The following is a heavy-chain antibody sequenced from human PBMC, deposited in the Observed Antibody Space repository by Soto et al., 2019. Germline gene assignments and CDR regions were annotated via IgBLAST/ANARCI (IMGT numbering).Heavy chain of an antibody. CDR2: IAPIFDIS. D-gene: IGHD3-16*01. V-gene: IGHV1-69*02. CDR3: ATGAFGGRQQLVRDAFDF. CDR1: GGTFDSYT. J-gene: IGHJ3*01. Sequence: QVQLVQSGAEVQKPGSSVRVSCKASGGTFDSYTISWVRQAPGQGLEWVGRIAPIFDISKYAPKFQGRVTITADNSTSTAYMDLSGLTSEDTAVYYCATGAFGGRQQLVRDAFDFWGQGTMVTVSS.